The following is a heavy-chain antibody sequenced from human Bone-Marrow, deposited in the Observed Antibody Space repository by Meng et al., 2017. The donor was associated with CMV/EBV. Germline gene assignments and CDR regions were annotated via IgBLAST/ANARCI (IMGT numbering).Heavy chain of an antibody. CDR3: ARSIAARPGGTPDAFDI. CDR2: IYYSGST. Sequence: GSLRLCCTVSGGSISSSSYYWGWIRQPPGKGLEWIGSIYYSGSTYYNPSLKSRVTISVDTSKNQFSLKLSSVTAADTAVHYCARSIAARPGGTPDAFDIWGQGTMVTVSS. V-gene: IGHV4-39*07. CDR1: GGSISSSSYY. J-gene: IGHJ3*02. D-gene: IGHD6-6*01.